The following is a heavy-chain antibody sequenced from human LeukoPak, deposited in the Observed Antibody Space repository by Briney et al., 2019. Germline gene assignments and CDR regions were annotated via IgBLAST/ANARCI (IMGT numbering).Heavy chain of an antibody. V-gene: IGHV3-53*01. CDR1: GFTVSSNY. D-gene: IGHD4-17*01. J-gene: IGHJ6*02. Sequence: GGSLRLSCAASGFTVSSNYMSWVRQAPGKGLEWVSVIYSGGSTYYADSVKGRFTISRHNSKNTLYLQMNSLGAEDTAVYYCAATTVTTNYYYGMDVWGQGTTVTVSS. CDR3: AATTVTTNYYYGMDV. CDR2: IYSGGST.